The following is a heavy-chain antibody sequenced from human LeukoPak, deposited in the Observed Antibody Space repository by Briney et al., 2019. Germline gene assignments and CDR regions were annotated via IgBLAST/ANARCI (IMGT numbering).Heavy chain of an antibody. CDR2: ISYDGSNK. V-gene: IGHV3-30-3*01. CDR3: ARAGIAARHPFFDY. D-gene: IGHD6-6*01. Sequence: PGGSLRLSCAASGFTFSSYAMHWVRQAPGKGLEWVAVISYDGSNKYYADSVKGRFTISRDNSKNTLYLQMNSLRAEDTAVYYCARAGIAARHPFFDYWGQGTLVTVSS. CDR1: GFTFSSYA. J-gene: IGHJ4*02.